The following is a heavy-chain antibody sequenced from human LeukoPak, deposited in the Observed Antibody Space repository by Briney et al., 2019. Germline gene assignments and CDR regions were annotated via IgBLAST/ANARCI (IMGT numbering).Heavy chain of an antibody. CDR3: AREDIVVVRPYYFDY. Sequence: GGSLTLSCAASGCTFSSYWLSWVRQAPGKGLEWEANIKQDGSEKYYVDSVKGRFTISRDNAKNLLFLQITSLRVEDTAVYYCAREDIVVVRPYYFDYWGQGTLVTVSS. CDR2: IKQDGSEK. D-gene: IGHD2-15*01. CDR1: GCTFSSYW. J-gene: IGHJ4*02. V-gene: IGHV3-7*03.